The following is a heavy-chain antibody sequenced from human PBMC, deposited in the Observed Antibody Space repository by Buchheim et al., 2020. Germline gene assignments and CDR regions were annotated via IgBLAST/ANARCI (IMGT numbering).Heavy chain of an antibody. V-gene: IGHV3-66*01. CDR2: LYTGGST. Sequence: EVLLVESGGALVLPGGSLRLSCAVSGLSVSEDYMMWVRQAPGKGLEWVSLLYTGGSTYYADSVKGRFTISRDDSKSIAYLQMNSLQSEDTAVYYCNVGITYFDYWGQGTL. D-gene: IGHD1-26*01. CDR3: NVGITYFDY. CDR1: GLSVSEDY. J-gene: IGHJ4*02.